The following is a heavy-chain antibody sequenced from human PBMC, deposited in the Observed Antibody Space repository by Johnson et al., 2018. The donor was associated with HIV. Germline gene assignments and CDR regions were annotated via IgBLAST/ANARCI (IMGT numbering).Heavy chain of an antibody. CDR1: GFTFSSYA. D-gene: IGHD1-1*01. Sequence: QVQLVESGGGVVQPGRSLRLSCAASGFTFSSYAMHWVRQAPGTGLEWVALVSYEGRNQYNADSGKGRFTISRDNSKNTLYLQMNSLRAEDTAVYYCARGTGTDDAFDIWGQGTVVTVSS. J-gene: IGHJ3*02. CDR2: VSYEGRNQ. CDR3: ARGTGTDDAFDI. V-gene: IGHV3-30-3*01.